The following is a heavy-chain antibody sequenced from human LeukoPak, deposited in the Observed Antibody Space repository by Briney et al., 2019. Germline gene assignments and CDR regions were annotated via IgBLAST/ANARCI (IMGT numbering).Heavy chain of an antibody. CDR3: ARDPTSSWETAFDI. CDR2: INRDGSTT. CDR1: GFTFSTYW. Sequence: GGSLRLSCAASGFTFSTYWMHWVRQAPGEGLVWVSRINRDGSTTSYADSVKGRFTISRDTAKNTLYLQMNSLRAEDTAVYYCARDPTSSWETAFDIWGQGTMVTVSS. V-gene: IGHV3-74*01. J-gene: IGHJ3*02. D-gene: IGHD1-26*01.